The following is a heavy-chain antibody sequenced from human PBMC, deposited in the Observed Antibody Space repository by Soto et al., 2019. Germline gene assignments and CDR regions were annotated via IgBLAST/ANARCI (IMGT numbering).Heavy chain of an antibody. CDR1: GYTFTSYG. Sequence: QVQLVQSGAEVKKPGASVKVSCKASGYTFTSYGISWVRQAPGQGLEWMGWISAYNGNTNYAQKLQGRVTMTTETSTRTAYMELRSLRSDDTAVYYCARTLGYCSSTSCYGYYYMDVWGKGTTVTVSS. V-gene: IGHV1-18*01. J-gene: IGHJ6*03. CDR2: ISAYNGNT. CDR3: ARTLGYCSSTSCYGYYYMDV. D-gene: IGHD2-2*01.